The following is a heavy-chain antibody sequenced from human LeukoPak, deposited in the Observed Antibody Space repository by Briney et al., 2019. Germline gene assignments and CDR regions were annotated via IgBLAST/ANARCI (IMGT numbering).Heavy chain of an antibody. J-gene: IGHJ5*02. D-gene: IGHD3-10*02. V-gene: IGHV1-18*01. Sequence: ASVKDSCKASGYTFTSYDISWVRQAPEQGLEWMGRISVYNGNKNYAQKLQGRLTMTTDTSTSTAYMELRSLRSDDTAVYYCARDNVWGLGNWFDPWGQGTLVTVSS. CDR3: ARDNVWGLGNWFDP. CDR1: GYTFTSYD. CDR2: ISVYNGNK.